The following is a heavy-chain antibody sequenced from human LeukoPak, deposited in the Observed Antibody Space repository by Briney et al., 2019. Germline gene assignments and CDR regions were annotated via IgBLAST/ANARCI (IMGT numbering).Heavy chain of an antibody. D-gene: IGHD6-19*01. CDR2: INAGNGNT. Sequence: ASVKVPCKSSGYTFTSYAMHWVRHAPGQRLEWMGWINAGNGNTKYSQKFQGRVTITRDTSASTAYMELSSMRSEDTAVYYCARDRAVAVYFDYWGQGTLVTVSS. CDR3: ARDRAVAVYFDY. V-gene: IGHV1-3*01. CDR1: GYTFTSYA. J-gene: IGHJ4*02.